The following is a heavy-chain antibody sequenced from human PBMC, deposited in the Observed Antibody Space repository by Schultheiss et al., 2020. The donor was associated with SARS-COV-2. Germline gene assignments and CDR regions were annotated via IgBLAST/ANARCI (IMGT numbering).Heavy chain of an antibody. Sequence: GGSLRLSCAASGFTFGTYNMHWVRQAPGKGLEFVASIRSSGRDIYYADSMQGRFTVSRDNANNSLYLQMHSLRAEDTAVYYCARDRYNGSGWFDPWGQGTLVTVSS. CDR3: ARDRYNGSGWFDP. CDR2: IRSSGRDI. CDR1: GFTFGTYN. D-gene: IGHD3-10*01. V-gene: IGHV3-21*01. J-gene: IGHJ5*02.